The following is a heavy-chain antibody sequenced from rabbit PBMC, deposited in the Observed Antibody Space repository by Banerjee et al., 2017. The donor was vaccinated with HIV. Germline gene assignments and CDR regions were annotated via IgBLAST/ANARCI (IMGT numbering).Heavy chain of an antibody. CDR3: ARDLGGVIGWNFNL. Sequence: QQQLEESGGGLVQPGGSLTLSCKASGFDFSSYYMSWVRQAPGKGLEWIACINTSSGNTVYASWAKGRFTISKTSSTTVTLQMTSLTAADTATYFCARDLGGVIGWNFNLWGPGTLVTVS. V-gene: IGHV1S45*01. J-gene: IGHJ4*01. CDR2: INTSSGNT. CDR1: GFDFSSYYM. D-gene: IGHD1-1*01.